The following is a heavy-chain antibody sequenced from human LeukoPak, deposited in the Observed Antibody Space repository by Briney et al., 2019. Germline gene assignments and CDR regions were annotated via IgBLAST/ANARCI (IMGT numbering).Heavy chain of an antibody. Sequence: GGSLRLSCEASGFTFSRYWMHWVRQAPGKGLVWVSRIKSDGKTNYADSVKGRFIISRDNAKNTVSLQMDSLRAEDTGVYYCARAPSEVGGYYPEYFRHWGQGTLVTVSS. CDR1: GFTFSRYW. J-gene: IGHJ1*01. CDR2: IKSDGKT. D-gene: IGHD3-22*01. CDR3: ARAPSEVGGYYPEYFRH. V-gene: IGHV3-74*01.